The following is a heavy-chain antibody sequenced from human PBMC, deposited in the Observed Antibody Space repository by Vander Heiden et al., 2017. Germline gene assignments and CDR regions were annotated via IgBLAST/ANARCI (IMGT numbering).Heavy chain of an antibody. CDR2: IYYSGST. D-gene: IGHD6-19*01. CDR3: AREPYSQWLDS. V-gene: IGHV4-59*01. CDR1: GGSISSYY. J-gene: IGHJ5*02. Sequence: VQLQESGPGLMKPSDTLSLTCTVPGGSISSYYWSWIRQPPGKGLEWIGYIYYSGSTNYNPSLKSRVTISVDTSKNQFSLKLSSVTAADTAVYYCAREPYSQWLDSWGQETLVTVSS.